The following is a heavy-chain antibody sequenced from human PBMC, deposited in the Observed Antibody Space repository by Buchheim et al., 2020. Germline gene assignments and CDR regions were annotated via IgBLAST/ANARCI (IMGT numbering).Heavy chain of an antibody. D-gene: IGHD1-26*01. CDR1: GFTFSSYA. Sequence: QVQLVESGGGVVQPGRSLRLSCAASGFTFSSYAMHWVRQAPGKGLEWVAVISYDGSNKYYADSVKGRFTISRDNSKKTLYLQMNSLRAEDTAVYYCARDYGGSYFNYYYGMDVWGQGTT. V-gene: IGHV3-30-3*01. CDR2: ISYDGSNK. CDR3: ARDYGGSYFNYYYGMDV. J-gene: IGHJ6*02.